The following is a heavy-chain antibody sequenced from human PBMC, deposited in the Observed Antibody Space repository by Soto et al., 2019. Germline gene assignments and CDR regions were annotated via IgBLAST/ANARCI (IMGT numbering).Heavy chain of an antibody. J-gene: IGHJ3*02. V-gene: IGHV6-1*01. D-gene: IGHD3-22*01. CDR2: TYYRSKWYN. CDR3: ARGKPSITMIVVVTPPVAFDI. Sequence: SLTCAISGYSVSSNSAAWNWISQSPSRGLEWLGRTYYRSKWYNDYAVSVKSRITINPDTSKNQFSLQLNSVTPEDTAVYYCARGKPSITMIVVVTPPVAFDIWGQGTMVTVSS. CDR1: GYSVSSNSAA.